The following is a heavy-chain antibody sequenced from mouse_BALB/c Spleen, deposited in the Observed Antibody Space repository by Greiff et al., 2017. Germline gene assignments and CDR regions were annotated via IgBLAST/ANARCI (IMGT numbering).Heavy chain of an antibody. V-gene: IGHV14-4*02. Sequence: EVKLMESGAELVRSGASVKLSCTASGFNIKDYYMHWVKQRPEQGLEWIGWIDPENGDTEYAPKFQGKATMTADTSSNTAYLQLSSLTSEDTAVYYCNAAGYDYDVAYWGQGTLVTVSA. CDR2: IDPENGDT. CDR1: GFNIKDYY. J-gene: IGHJ3*01. CDR3: NAAGYDYDVAY. D-gene: IGHD2-4*01.